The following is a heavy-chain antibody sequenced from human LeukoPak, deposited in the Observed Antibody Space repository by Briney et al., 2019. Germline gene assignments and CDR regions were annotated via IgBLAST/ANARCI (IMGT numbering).Heavy chain of an antibody. Sequence: GASVKVSCKASGGTFSSYAISWVRQAPGQGLEWMGRIIPILGIANYAQKFQGRVTITADKSTSTAYMELSSLRSEDTAVYYCARNANCSGGSCPTLNDYWGQGTLVTVSS. CDR3: ARNANCSGGSCPTLNDY. CDR2: IIPILGIA. D-gene: IGHD2-15*01. CDR1: GGTFSSYA. J-gene: IGHJ4*02. V-gene: IGHV1-69*04.